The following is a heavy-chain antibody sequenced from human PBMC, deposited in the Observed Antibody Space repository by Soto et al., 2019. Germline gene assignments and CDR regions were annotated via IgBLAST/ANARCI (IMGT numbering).Heavy chain of an antibody. V-gene: IGHV4-34*01. Sequence: AETLSLTCAVYVGSFSGYYWSWIRQPPGKGLEWIGEINHSGSTNYNPSLKSRVTISVDTSKNQFSLKLSSVTAADTAVYYCARTNYYDSSGYFYWGQGTLVTVSS. J-gene: IGHJ4*02. D-gene: IGHD3-22*01. CDR1: VGSFSGYY. CDR2: INHSGST. CDR3: ARTNYYDSSGYFY.